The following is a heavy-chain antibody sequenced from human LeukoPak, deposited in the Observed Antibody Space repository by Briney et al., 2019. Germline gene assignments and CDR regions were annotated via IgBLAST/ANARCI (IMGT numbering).Heavy chain of an antibody. J-gene: IGHJ5*02. CDR1: GYTFTSYG. CDR3: ARVLGTLTMVRGGPFKP. D-gene: IGHD3-10*01. CDR2: LSAYNGNT. Sequence: GASVKVSCKASGYTFTSYGISWVRQAPGQGLEWMGWLSAYNGNTNYAQKLQGRVTMTTDTSTSTAYMELRSLRSDDTAVYYCARVLGTLTMVRGGPFKPWGQGTLVTVSS. V-gene: IGHV1-18*01.